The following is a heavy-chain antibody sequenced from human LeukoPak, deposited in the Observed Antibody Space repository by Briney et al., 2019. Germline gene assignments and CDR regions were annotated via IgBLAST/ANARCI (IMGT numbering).Heavy chain of an antibody. CDR1: GFTLSSYA. D-gene: IGHD4-23*01. CDR3: AKDRASVVTLIFDY. V-gene: IGHV3-23*01. J-gene: IGHJ4*02. CDR2: ISGSGGST. Sequence: GGSLRLSCAASGFTLSSYAMSWVRQAPGKGLEWVSAISGSGGSTYYADSVKGRFTISRDNSKNTLYLQMNSLRAEDTAVYSCAKDRASVVTLIFDYWGQGTLVTVSS.